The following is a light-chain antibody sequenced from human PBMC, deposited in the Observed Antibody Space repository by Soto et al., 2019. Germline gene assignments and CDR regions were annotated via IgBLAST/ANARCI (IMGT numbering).Light chain of an antibody. CDR1: QSVSSY. CDR2: DAS. J-gene: IGKJ3*01. CDR3: QQRSNWPPDARFT. V-gene: IGKV3-11*01. Sequence: EIVLTQSPATLSLSPGERATLSCRASQSVSSYLAWYQQKPGQAPRLLIYDASNRATGIPARFSGSGSGTDFTLTISSLEPEDFAVYYCQQRSNWPPDARFTFGPGTKVDIK.